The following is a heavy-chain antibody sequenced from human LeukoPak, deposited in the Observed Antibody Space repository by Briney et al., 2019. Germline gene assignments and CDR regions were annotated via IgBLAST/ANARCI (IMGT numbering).Heavy chain of an antibody. CDR1: GGFLNSGAYY. V-gene: IGHV4-31*03. D-gene: IGHD2-21*02. J-gene: IGHJ4*02. CDR2: ISYSGST. CDR3: ARMPRGIEVVTPYYFDN. Sequence: PSQTLSLTCSVFGGFLNSGAYYWSWIRQHPGKGLEWIGYISYSGSTYYSPSLKSRVSISADTSKNQFSLNVRSVTAADTAMYYCARMPRGIEVVTPYYFDNWGQGALVTVSS.